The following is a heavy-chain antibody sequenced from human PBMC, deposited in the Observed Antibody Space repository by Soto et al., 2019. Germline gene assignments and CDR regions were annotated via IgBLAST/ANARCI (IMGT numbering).Heavy chain of an antibody. Sequence: QITLKESGPTLVKPTQTLTLTCTFSGFSLSTSGVGVGWIRQPPGKALEWLALIYWNDDKRYSPSLKSRLTITKDTSKNQVVLTMTNMDPVDTATYYCAHKEDIYDFWSGYCLFDYLGQGPLVTVSS. CDR3: AHKEDIYDFWSGYCLFDY. J-gene: IGHJ4*02. CDR2: IYWNDDK. V-gene: IGHV2-5*01. CDR1: GFSLSTSGVG. D-gene: IGHD3-3*01.